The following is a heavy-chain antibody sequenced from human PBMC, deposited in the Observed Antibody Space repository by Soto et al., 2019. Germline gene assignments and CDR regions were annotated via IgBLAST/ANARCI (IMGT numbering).Heavy chain of an antibody. J-gene: IGHJ6*02. CDR1: GYTFTSYA. CDR2: INAGNGNT. Sequence: ALVKVSCKASGYTFTSYAMHWVRQAPGQRLEWMGWINAGNGNTKYSQKFQGRVTITRDTSASTAYMELSSLRSEDTAVYYCARSPPESVSYYYYYYGMDVWGQGTTVTVSS. CDR3: ARSPPESVSYYYYYYGMDV. V-gene: IGHV1-3*01. D-gene: IGHD4-4*01.